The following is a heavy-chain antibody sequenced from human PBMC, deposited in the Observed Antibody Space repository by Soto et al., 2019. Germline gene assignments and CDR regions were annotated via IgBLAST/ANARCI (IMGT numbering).Heavy chain of an antibody. D-gene: IGHD3-16*01. J-gene: IGHJ4*01. CDR1: GYTFTSYA. CDR3: ACCSAFARNGADSEIGTAAFDY. Sequence: ASVKVSCKASGYTFTSYAMHWVRQAPGQRLEWMGWINAGNGNTKYSQKFQGRVTITRDTSASTAYMELSSLRSEDTAVYYCACCSAFARNGADSEIGTAAFDYWGQGNVVTVSS. V-gene: IGHV1-3*01. CDR2: INAGNGNT.